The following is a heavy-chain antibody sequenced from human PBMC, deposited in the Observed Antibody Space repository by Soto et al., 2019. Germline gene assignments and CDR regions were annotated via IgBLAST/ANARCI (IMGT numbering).Heavy chain of an antibody. V-gene: IGHV1-2*02. Sequence: ASVKVSCKTSGYTFTDYYMHWVRHAPGQGLEWMGWINPNSVGPISAQKLQGRVTMTRDTSISTAYLELSRLRSDDTAVYYCARGGTTSLDYWGQGTQVTVSS. CDR1: GYTFTDYY. CDR2: INPNSVGP. J-gene: IGHJ4*02. D-gene: IGHD1-1*01. CDR3: ARGGTTSLDY.